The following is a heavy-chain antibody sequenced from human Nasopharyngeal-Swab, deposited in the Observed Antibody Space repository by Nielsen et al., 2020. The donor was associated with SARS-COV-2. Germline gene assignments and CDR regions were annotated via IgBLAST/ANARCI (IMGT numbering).Heavy chain of an antibody. V-gene: IGHV4-61*08. Sequence: SETLSLTFTVSGGSISSGDYYWSWIRQPPGKGLEWIGYIYYSGSTNYSPSLKSRVTISVDTSKNQFSLKLNSVTAADTAVYYCARTAGYYYMDVWGKGTTVTVSS. D-gene: IGHD6-13*01. CDR3: ARTAGYYYMDV. CDR1: GGSISSGDYY. CDR2: IYYSGST. J-gene: IGHJ6*03.